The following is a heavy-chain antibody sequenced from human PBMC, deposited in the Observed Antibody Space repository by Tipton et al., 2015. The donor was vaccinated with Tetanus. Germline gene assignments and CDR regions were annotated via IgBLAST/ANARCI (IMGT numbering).Heavy chain of an antibody. CDR3: ARGAIFGVLTYRAFDI. CDR1: GGSISTYH. J-gene: IGHJ3*02. CDR2: IDYFGTT. D-gene: IGHD3-3*01. Sequence: TLSLTCTVSGGSISTYHWNWIRQSLGKGLEWIGYIDYFGTTNYNPSLKSRVTISVDTSKNQFSLRLNSVSAADTAVYYCARGAIFGVLTYRAFDIWGQGTMVTVSS. V-gene: IGHV4-59*01.